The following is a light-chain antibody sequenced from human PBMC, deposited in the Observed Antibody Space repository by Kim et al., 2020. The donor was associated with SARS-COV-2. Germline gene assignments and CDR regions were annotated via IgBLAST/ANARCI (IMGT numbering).Light chain of an antibody. Sequence: GRAITLSCTANSSDVGAYNYVSWYQQHPGKAPKLMIYDVSNRPSVVSNRFSGSKSGNTASLTISGLQAEDEADYYCSSYTSSSTLVFGGGTQLTVL. CDR2: DVS. V-gene: IGLV2-14*03. J-gene: IGLJ2*01. CDR1: SSDVGAYNY. CDR3: SSYTSSSTLV.